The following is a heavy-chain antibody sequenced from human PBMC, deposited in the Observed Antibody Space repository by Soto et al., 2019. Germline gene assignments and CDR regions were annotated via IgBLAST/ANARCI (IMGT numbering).Heavy chain of an antibody. V-gene: IGHV3-48*02. J-gene: IGHJ3*01. CDR2: MSGGRSII. CDR1: GFTLNNYA. CDR3: ARDSGGHTGYDFDGLDV. Sequence: DVKLVESGGGLAQPGGSLRLSCVASGFTLNNYAMNWVRQAPRQGQDCVAYMSGGRSIINYAESVIGRFSSARDNSKNAVSLQMDRLSDEDSALYFCARDSGGHTGYDFDGLDVWGLGTVVTVSS. D-gene: IGHD5-12*01.